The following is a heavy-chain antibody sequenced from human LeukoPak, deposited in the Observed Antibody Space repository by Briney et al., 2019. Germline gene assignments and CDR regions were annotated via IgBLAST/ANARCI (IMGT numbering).Heavy chain of an antibody. V-gene: IGHV4-39*07. J-gene: IGHJ6*03. CDR3: ARGAGATISSYYYYYYMDV. CDR1: GGSISSSSYY. Sequence: SETLSLTCTVSGGSISSSSYYWGWIRQPPGKGLGWIGSMHYSGSTYYNPSLKSRVTISVDTSKNQFSLKLSSVSAADTAVYYCARGAGATISSYYYYYYMDVWGKGTTVTVSS. D-gene: IGHD5-24*01. CDR2: MHYSGST.